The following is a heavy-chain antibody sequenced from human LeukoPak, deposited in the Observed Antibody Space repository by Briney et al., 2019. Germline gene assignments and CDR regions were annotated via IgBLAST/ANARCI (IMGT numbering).Heavy chain of an antibody. CDR2: INPNSGGT. CDR1: GYIFSNFF. V-gene: IGHV1-2*04. D-gene: IGHD1-26*01. CDR3: ARDGGSYYD. Sequence: ASVKVSCKASGYIFSNFFSSYGITWVRQAPGQGLEWMGWINPNSGGTNYAQKFQGWVTMTRDTSISTAYMELSRLRSDDTAVYYCARDGGSYYDWGQGTLVTVSS. J-gene: IGHJ4*02.